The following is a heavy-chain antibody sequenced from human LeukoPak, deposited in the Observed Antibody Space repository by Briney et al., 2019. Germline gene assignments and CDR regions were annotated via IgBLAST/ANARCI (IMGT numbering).Heavy chain of an antibody. V-gene: IGHV3-33*01. CDR3: ATGSGHYYDR. CDR2: AYGDGSDK. D-gene: IGHD3-22*01. J-gene: IGHJ4*02. Sequence: GGSLRLSCAASGFTFNRYGMHWVRQAPGKGLEWVAVAYGDGSDKYYADSVKGRFTISKDLSQNTLYMQMNSLRAEDTAMYYCATGSGHYYDRWGQGTLVTVSS. CDR1: GFTFNRYG.